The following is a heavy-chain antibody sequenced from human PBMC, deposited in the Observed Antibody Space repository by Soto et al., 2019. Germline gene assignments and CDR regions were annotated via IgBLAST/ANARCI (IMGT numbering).Heavy chain of an antibody. J-gene: IGHJ6*02. CDR2: IIPIFGTA. V-gene: IGHV1-69*05. CDR3: AREGYYYYGMDV. Sequence: SVKVSCKASGGTFSSYAISWVRQAPGQGLEWMGGIIPIFGTANYAQKFQGRVTMTTDTSTSTAYMELRSLRSDDTAVYYCAREGYYYYGMDVWGQGTTVTVSS. CDR1: GGTFSSYA.